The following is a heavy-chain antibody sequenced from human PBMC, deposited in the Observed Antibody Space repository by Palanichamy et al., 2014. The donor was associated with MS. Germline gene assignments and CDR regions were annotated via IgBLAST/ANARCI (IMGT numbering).Heavy chain of an antibody. J-gene: IGHJ6*02. Sequence: GDSDTRYSPSFQGQVTISADKSISTAYLQWSNLKASDTAMYYCARHKGHYYYGMDVWGQGTTVTVSS. CDR2: GDSDT. V-gene: IGHV5-51*01. CDR3: ARHKGHYYYGMDV.